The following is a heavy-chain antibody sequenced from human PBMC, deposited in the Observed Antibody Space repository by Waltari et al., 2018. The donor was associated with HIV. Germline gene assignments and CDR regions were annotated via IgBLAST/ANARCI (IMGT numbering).Heavy chain of an antibody. CDR2: IISGKT. J-gene: IGHJ5*02. V-gene: IGHV1-18*01. CDR1: GYTFQSYG. Sequence: QVQLVQSGAEVKKPGASVTVSCKASGYTFQSYGITWVRQAPGQGLEWVGWIISGKTDYAEKFQGRVTVTTDTSTDTAYMELRSLRSDDTAVYYCARVDWVGATQPGWFDPWAQGTLITVSS. D-gene: IGHD1-26*01. CDR3: ARVDWVGATQPGWFDP.